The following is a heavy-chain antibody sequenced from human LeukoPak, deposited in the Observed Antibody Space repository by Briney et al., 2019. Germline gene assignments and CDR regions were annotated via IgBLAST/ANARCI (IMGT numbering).Heavy chain of an antibody. D-gene: IGHD3/OR15-3a*01. CDR2: IYYSGST. CDR3: AGLTPEGLCY. V-gene: IGHV4-39*07. J-gene: IGHJ4*02. Sequence: SETLSLTCTVSGGSISSSSYYWGWIRQPPGKGLEWIGSIYYSGSTYYNPSLKSRVTISVDTSKNQFSLKLSSVTAADTAVYYCAGLTPEGLCYWGQGTLVTVSS. CDR1: GGSISSSSYY.